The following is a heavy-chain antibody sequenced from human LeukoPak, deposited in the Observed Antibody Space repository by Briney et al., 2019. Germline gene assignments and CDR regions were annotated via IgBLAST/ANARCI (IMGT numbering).Heavy chain of an antibody. CDR1: GSTFSSYG. Sequence: GGSLKLSCEASGSTFSSYGMHWVRKAPGKGLEGVAVKWKDGSNKYYADSVKGRFTVSRDNSKNTLYLQMNSLRAEDTAVYYCAKSLLWFGELSGHDYWGQGTLVTVSS. CDR3: AKSLLWFGELSGHDY. J-gene: IGHJ4*02. CDR2: KWKDGSNK. D-gene: IGHD3-10*01. V-gene: IGHV3-33*06.